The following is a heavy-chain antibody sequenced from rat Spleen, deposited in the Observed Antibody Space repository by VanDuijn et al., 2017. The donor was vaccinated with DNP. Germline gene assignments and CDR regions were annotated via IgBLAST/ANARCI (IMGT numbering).Heavy chain of an antibody. V-gene: IGHV5-17*01. CDR3: ARWNSGYYAMDA. J-gene: IGHJ4*01. CDR1: GFSFSDYA. D-gene: IGHD4-3*01. Sequence: EVQLVESGGGLVQPGRSLRLSCAASGFSFSDYAMAWVRQAPTKGLEWVAYISYDGTITYYGDSVKGRFTISRDNAKSTLYLQMNSLRSEDMATYYCARWNSGYYAMDAWGQGTSVTVSS. CDR2: ISYDGTIT.